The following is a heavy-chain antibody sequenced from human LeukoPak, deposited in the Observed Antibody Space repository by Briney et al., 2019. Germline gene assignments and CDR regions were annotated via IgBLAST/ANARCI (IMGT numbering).Heavy chain of an antibody. J-gene: IGHJ4*02. CDR1: GFTFSSYW. D-gene: IGHD5-18*01. CDR2: IKQDGSEK. Sequence: GGSLRLSCAASGFTFSSYWMSWVRQAPGKGLEWVANIKQDGSEKYYVDSVKGRFTISRDNAKNSLYLQMNSLRAEDTAVCYCASRGYSYGYLVRYWGQGTLVTVSS. V-gene: IGHV3-7*01. CDR3: ASRGYSYGYLVRY.